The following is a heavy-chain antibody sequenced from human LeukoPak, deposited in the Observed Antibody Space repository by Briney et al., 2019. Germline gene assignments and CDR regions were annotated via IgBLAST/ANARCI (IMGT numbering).Heavy chain of an antibody. Sequence: ASLRVSSAASVYTFTSDYMHWVRHTPGQGREWMGIIKPRCGRTSYAQKLQGRVNMTRDTSTSTVYVELGSLRPEDTAVYYYARVFAASDTVQYNWFDPWGQGTLVTVSS. CDR1: VYTFTSDY. D-gene: IGHD5-18*01. V-gene: IGHV1-46*04. J-gene: IGHJ5*02. CDR2: IKPRCGRT. CDR3: ARVFAASDTVQYNWFDP.